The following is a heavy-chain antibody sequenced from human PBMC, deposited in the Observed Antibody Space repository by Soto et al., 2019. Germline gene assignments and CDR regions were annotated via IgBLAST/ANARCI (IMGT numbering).Heavy chain of an antibody. V-gene: IGHV4-30-2*01. CDR1: GXSIXXXGYC. J-gene: IGHJ4*02. Sequence: QLQLQESGSGLVKPSQTLSLTCAVSGXSIXXXGYCXXWIRQPPGKGLEWIGYIYHSGSTYYNPSLKXXXXXXXXXXXXXXXXXXXXXXXXXXAVYXXXXXXPFHWGQGTLVTVSS. CDR3: XXXXPFH. D-gene: IGHD3-10*01. CDR2: IYHSGST.